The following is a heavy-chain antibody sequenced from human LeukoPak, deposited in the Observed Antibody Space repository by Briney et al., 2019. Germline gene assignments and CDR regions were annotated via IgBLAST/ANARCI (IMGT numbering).Heavy chain of an antibody. CDR3: ARVPVRGLPNYFDF. J-gene: IGHJ4*02. Sequence: SETLSLTCTVSGGSISSYYWSWIRQPPGKGLEWIGYIYYSGGTNYNPSLKSRVTISVDTSKNQFSLKLSSVTAADTAVYYCARVPVRGLPNYFDFWGQGTQVTVSS. CDR1: GGSISSYY. CDR2: IYYSGGT. D-gene: IGHD1-14*01. V-gene: IGHV4-59*01.